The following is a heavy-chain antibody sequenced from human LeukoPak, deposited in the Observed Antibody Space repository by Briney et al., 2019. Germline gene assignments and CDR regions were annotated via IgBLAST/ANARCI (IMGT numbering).Heavy chain of an antibody. V-gene: IGHV3-7*04. CDR2: IKQDVSEN. Sequence: PGGSLRLACAASGFTFSSSWMSWVRHAPGKGLEWVANIKQDVSENYYVDCVRARFTMSIDNAKNSLYLQMNNVRAEDTAVYYCARDRNAYDISDYWGQGTLVTVSS. CDR1: GFTFSSSW. D-gene: IGHD3-22*01. J-gene: IGHJ4*02. CDR3: ARDRNAYDISDY.